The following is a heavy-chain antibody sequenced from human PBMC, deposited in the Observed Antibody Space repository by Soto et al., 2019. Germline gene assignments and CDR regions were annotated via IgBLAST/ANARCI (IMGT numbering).Heavy chain of an antibody. CDR3: ARAGVRASAVPYYFDY. V-gene: IGHV5-51*01. CDR2: IYPGDSET. J-gene: IGHJ4*02. Sequence: GESLKISCKGSGYRFPTFWIGWVRRMRGKGLEYMGIIYPGDSETRYSPSFQGQVTISADKSISAAYLQMNSLRAEDTAVYYCARAGVRASAVPYYFDYWGQGTLVTVSS. CDR1: GYRFPTFW. D-gene: IGHD3-10*01.